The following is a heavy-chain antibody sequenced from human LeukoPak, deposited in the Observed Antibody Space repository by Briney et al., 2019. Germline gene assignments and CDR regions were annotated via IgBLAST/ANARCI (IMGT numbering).Heavy chain of an antibody. J-gene: IGHJ4*02. D-gene: IGHD3-9*01. V-gene: IGHV3-30*02. Sequence: GGSLRLSCAASGFTFRIYDMHWVRQAPARGLECEAFIRYDGSNQYYAGSVKGRFTISRDNSKNTLYLQMNSLRAEDTAVYYCARGPPYYVILTGPLGGFDYWRQGTLVTVSS. CDR1: GFTFRIYD. CDR3: ARGPPYYVILTGPLGGFDY. CDR2: IRYDGSNQ.